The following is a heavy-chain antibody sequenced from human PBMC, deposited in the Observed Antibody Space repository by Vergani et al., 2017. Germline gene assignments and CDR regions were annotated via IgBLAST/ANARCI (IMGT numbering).Heavy chain of an antibody. J-gene: IGHJ4*02. CDR2: ITAIGSA. D-gene: IGHD3-10*01. Sequence: QVHLQQRGAGVLKPSETLSLTCGVIGGSLSGYFWSWIRQSPWRGLEWIGEITAIGSAKYSPSATSRVTISVDTSRGEFTLTVTSVTAEDTGLYFCASRRPRLNLGSKSNAGTFDSWGQGTLVTVSS. CDR1: GGSLSGYF. V-gene: IGHV4-34*02. CDR3: ASRRPRLNLGSKSNAGTFDS.